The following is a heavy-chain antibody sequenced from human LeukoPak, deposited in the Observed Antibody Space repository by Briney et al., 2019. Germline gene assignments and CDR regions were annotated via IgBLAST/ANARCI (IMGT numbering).Heavy chain of an antibody. Sequence: ASVKVSCKSSGYTFTSYYIHWVRQAPGQGLEWMGIINPSGCSTSYTQKFQCRVTMTRDTSTSTVYMELSSLRSEDTAVYYCARDFEIAATGPAVRYGMDVWGQGTTVTVSS. D-gene: IGHD6-13*01. CDR1: GYTFTSYY. CDR3: ARDFEIAATGPAVRYGMDV. V-gene: IGHV1-46*01. CDR2: INPSGCST. J-gene: IGHJ6*02.